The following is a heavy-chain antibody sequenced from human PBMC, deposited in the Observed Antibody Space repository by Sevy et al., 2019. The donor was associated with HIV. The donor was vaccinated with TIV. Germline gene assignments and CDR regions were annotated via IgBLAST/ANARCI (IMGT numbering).Heavy chain of an antibody. CDR2: ISYDVSNK. J-gene: IGHJ6*03. V-gene: IGHV3-30*18. CDR3: AKGGYSSSPRYYYYYMDV. D-gene: IGHD6-6*01. Sequence: GGSLRLSCAASGFTFSSYGMHWVRQAPGKGLEWVAVISYDVSNKYYADSVKGRFTISRDNSKNTLYLQMNSLRAEDTAVYYCAKGGYSSSPRYYYYYMDVWGKGTTVTVSS. CDR1: GFTFSSYG.